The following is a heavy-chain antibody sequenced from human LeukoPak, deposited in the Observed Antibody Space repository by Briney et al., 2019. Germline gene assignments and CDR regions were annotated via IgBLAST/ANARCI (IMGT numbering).Heavy chain of an antibody. CDR2: IYYSGST. D-gene: IGHD3-3*01. J-gene: IGHJ5*02. CDR1: GGSFSSYY. V-gene: IGHV4-59*01. Sequence: PSETLSLTCTVSGGSFSSYYWSWIRQPPGKGLEWIGYIYYSGSTNYNPSLKSRVTISVDTSKNQFSLKLSSVTAADTAVYYCARGGGTIFGVVIIPVDWFDPWGQGTLVTVSS. CDR3: ARGGGTIFGVVIIPVDWFDP.